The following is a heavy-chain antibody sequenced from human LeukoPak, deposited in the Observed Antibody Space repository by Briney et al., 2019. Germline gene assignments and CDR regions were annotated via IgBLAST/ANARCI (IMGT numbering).Heavy chain of an antibody. V-gene: IGHV3-74*01. CDR2: ITSDGSST. CDR1: GFTFSNTW. D-gene: IGHD3-9*01. J-gene: IGHJ4*02. CDR3: ARDGAFGILTGYYDY. Sequence: PGGSLRLSCAASGFTFSNTWMNWVRQGPGKGLEWVSRITSDGSSTIYADSVKGRFTISRDNAKSTVYLQMNSLRAEDTAVYYCARDGAFGILTGYYDYWGQGTLVTVSS.